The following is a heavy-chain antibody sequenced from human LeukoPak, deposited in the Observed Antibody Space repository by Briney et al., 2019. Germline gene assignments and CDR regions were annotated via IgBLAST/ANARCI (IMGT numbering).Heavy chain of an antibody. J-gene: IGHJ3*02. Sequence: SETLSLTCTVSGGSISSYYWGWIRQPPGKGLEWIGSIYYSGSTYYNPSLKSRVTISVDTSKNQFSLKLSSVTAADTAVYYCARLAILYDSSGYYAGLYAFDIWGQGTMVTVSS. V-gene: IGHV4-39*01. D-gene: IGHD3-22*01. CDR3: ARLAILYDSSGYYAGLYAFDI. CDR2: IYYSGST. CDR1: GGSISSYY.